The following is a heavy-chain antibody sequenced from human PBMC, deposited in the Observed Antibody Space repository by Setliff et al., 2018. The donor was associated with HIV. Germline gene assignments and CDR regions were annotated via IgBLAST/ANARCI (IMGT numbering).Heavy chain of an antibody. CDR1: DASIKSNNYY. D-gene: IGHD2-15*01. CDR3: SRLTRSSSNSYRGRFDP. CDR2: IYQSGTA. V-gene: IGHV4-39*01. J-gene: IGHJ5*02. Sequence: SETLSLTCSVSDASIKSNNYYWVWIRQTPGKGLEWIGSIYQSGTAYYNPSLKSRVTISVDTSKNQFSLNLSSVTATDTAVYFCSRLTRSSSNSYRGRFDPWGQGTLVTSPQ.